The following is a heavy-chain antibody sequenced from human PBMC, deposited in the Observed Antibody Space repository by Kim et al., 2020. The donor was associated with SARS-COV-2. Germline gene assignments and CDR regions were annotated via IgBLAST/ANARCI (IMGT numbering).Heavy chain of an antibody. Sequence: GGSLRLSCAASGFTFSSYDMHWVRQATGKGLEWVSAIGTAGDTYYPGSVKGRFTISRENAKNSLYLQMNSLRAGDTAVYYCARSYSSSWNGDYYYYYGMDVWGQGTTVTVSS. CDR1: GFTFSSYD. V-gene: IGHV3-13*04. D-gene: IGHD6-13*01. J-gene: IGHJ6*02. CDR2: IGTAGDT. CDR3: ARSYSSSWNGDYYYYYGMDV.